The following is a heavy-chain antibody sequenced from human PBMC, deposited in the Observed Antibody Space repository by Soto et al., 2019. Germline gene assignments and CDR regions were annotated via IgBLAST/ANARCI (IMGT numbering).Heavy chain of an antibody. J-gene: IGHJ6*03. CDR3: ASSITMGPLYYYMDV. CDR2: IYYSGNT. V-gene: IGHV4-39*07. CDR1: GDSINSDKYY. D-gene: IGHD3-10*01. Sequence: PSETLSLTCSVSGDSINSDKYYWGWIRQPPGKGLEWIGCIYYSGNTYYNPSLQTRVTISVDKSKNQFSLRLSSVTAADTAVYYCASSITMGPLYYYMDVWGKGTTVNVSS.